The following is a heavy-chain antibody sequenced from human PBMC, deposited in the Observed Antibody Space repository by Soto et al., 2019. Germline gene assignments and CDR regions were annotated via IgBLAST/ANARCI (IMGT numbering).Heavy chain of an antibody. CDR2: IYTSGST. D-gene: IGHD3-22*01. V-gene: IGHV4-4*07. J-gene: IGHJ3*02. CDR3: ARGENYYDSSGYYYPSAFDI. Sequence: SWTLSLTGTGSGGAISSYYWSWIRQPAGKGVEWIGRIYTSGSTNYNPSLKSRVTMSVDTSKNQFSLKLSSVTAADTAVYYCARGENYYDSSGYYYPSAFDIWGQGTMVTVSS. CDR1: GGAISSYY.